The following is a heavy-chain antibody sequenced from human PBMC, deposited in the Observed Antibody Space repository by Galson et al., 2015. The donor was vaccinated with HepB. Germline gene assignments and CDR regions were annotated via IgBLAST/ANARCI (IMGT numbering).Heavy chain of an antibody. V-gene: IGHV3-30*18. CDR3: AKVSGRAQTKHPLDY. CDR2: MSYDGNNE. D-gene: IGHD1-1*01. J-gene: IGHJ4*02. CDR1: GFTFSSYG. Sequence: SLRLSCAASGFTFSSYGMYWVRQAPGKGLEWVALMSYDGNNEYYADSVKGRFTISRDNSKNTLYLQMSSLRPEDTAVYYCAKVSGRAQTKHPLDYWGQGTLVTVSS.